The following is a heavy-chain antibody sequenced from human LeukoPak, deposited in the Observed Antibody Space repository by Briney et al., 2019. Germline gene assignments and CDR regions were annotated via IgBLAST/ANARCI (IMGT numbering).Heavy chain of an antibody. V-gene: IGHV1-18*01. CDR3: ARVGRTIVATMAY. J-gene: IGHJ1*01. CDR2: ISGNTGDT. CDR1: GYTFTNYG. Sequence: ALVKVSCKASGYTFTNYGITWVRQAPGQGLEWMGWISGNTGDTNYPQTFQDRVTMTIDTSTSTAYLELRSLRSDDTAVYYCARVGRTIVATMAYWGQGTQVTVSS. D-gene: IGHD5-12*01.